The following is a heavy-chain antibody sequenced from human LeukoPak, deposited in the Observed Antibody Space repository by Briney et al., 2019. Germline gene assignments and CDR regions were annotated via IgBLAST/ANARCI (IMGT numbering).Heavy chain of an antibody. D-gene: IGHD3-10*01. CDR2: IYYTGST. CDR1: GGSISNNIYY. V-gene: IGHV4-39*01. CDR3: ARYVIRAMICDY. J-gene: IGHJ4*02. Sequence: PSETLSLTCTVSGGSISNNIYYWGWIRQPPGKGLEWIGSIYYTGSTYYSPSLKSRVTISVDMSKNQFSLKLSSVTAADTAVYYCARYVIRAMICDYWGQGTLVTVSS.